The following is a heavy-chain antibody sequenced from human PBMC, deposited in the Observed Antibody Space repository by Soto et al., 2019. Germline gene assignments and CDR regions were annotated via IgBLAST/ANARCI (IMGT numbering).Heavy chain of an antibody. CDR1: GGSMSRYY. CDR2: IYSSGSA. D-gene: IGHD3-16*01. J-gene: IGHJ5*02. Sequence: SETLSLTCSVSGGSMSRYYWSWIRKPAGKGLEWIGRIYSSGSANYNPSLKSRVSMSVGTSNNQFSLMLTSVTAADTAIYFCAREGYVSNWFDPWGQGALVTAPQ. CDR3: AREGYVSNWFDP. V-gene: IGHV4-4*07.